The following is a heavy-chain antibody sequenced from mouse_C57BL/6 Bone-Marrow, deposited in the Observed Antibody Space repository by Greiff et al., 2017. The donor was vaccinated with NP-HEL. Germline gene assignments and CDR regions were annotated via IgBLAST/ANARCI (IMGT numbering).Heavy chain of an antibody. J-gene: IGHJ3*01. CDR1: GYTFTTYW. Sequence: QVQLQQPGAELVKPGASVKLSCKASGYTFTTYWMPWVKQRPGQGLEWIGEIDPSDSYTNYNQKFKGKATLTVDTSSSTANMQLTSLAYEDSAVYYCARKAYYGRRCEFAYWGQGTLVTVSA. CDR3: ARKAYYGRRCEFAY. CDR2: IDPSDSYT. D-gene: IGHD1-1*01. V-gene: IGHV1-50*01.